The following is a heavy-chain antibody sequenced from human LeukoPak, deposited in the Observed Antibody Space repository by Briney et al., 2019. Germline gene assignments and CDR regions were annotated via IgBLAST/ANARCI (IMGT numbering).Heavy chain of an antibody. CDR2: ISWNSGSI. D-gene: IGHD5-18*01. CDR1: GFTFDDYA. J-gene: IGHJ5*02. V-gene: IGHV3-9*03. CDR3: AKGIGYSYGGNWFDP. Sequence: PGRSLRLSCAASGFTFDDYAMHWVRQAPGKGLEWVSGISWNSGSIGYADSVKGRFTISRDNAKNSLYLQINSLRAEDMALYYCAKGIGYSYGGNWFDPWGQGTLVTVSS.